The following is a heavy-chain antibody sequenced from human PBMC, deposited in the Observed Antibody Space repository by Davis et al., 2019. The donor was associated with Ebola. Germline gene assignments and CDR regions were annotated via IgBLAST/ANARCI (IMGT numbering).Heavy chain of an antibody. CDR3: AKDLSSSPYYYYGMDV. CDR2: ISWNSGSI. V-gene: IGHV3-9*01. J-gene: IGHJ6*04. CDR1: GFTFDDYA. D-gene: IGHD6-13*01. Sequence: GGSLRLSCAASGFTFDDYAMHWVRQAPGKGLEWVSGISWNSGSIGYADSVKGRFTISRDNAKNSLYLQMNSLRAEDTALYYCAKDLSSSPYYYYGMDVWGKGTTVTVSS.